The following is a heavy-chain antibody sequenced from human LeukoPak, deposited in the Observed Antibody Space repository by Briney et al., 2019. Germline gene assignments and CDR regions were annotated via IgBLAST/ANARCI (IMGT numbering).Heavy chain of an antibody. CDR2: IRYDGSKK. Sequence: GGSLRLSCAASGFIFSSYGMHWVRQAPGKGLEWVAFIRYDGSKKYYADSVKGRFTIFRDNSKNTLYLQMNSLRAEDTAVYYCARDRIEFITMVRGVIIYYYMDVWGKGTTVTVSS. D-gene: IGHD3-10*01. CDR3: ARDRIEFITMVRGVIIYYYMDV. CDR1: GFIFSSYG. V-gene: IGHV3-30*02. J-gene: IGHJ6*03.